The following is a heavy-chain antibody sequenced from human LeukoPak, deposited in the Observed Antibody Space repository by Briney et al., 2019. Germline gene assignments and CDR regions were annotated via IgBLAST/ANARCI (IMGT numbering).Heavy chain of an antibody. J-gene: IGHJ4*02. V-gene: IGHV3-23*01. CDR1: GFTFSSYA. CDR2: ISGSGGST. CDR3: AKAIVVVVAARYLDY. D-gene: IGHD2-15*01. Sequence: PGGSLRLSCAASGFTFSSYAMSWVRQAPGKGLEWVSAISGSGGSTYYADSVRGRSTISRDNSKNTLYLQMNSLRAEDTAVYYCAKAIVVVVAARYLDYWGQGTLVTVSS.